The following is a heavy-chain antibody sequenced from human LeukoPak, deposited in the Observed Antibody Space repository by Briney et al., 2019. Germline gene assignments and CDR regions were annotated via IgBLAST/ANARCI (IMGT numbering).Heavy chain of an antibody. D-gene: IGHD3-10*01. V-gene: IGHV4-31*03. CDR2: IYYSGST. Sequence: SETLSLTCTVSGGSISSGGYYWSWIRQHPGKGLEWIGYIYYSGSTYYNPSLKSRVTISVDTSKNQFSLKPSSVTAADTAVYYCARARMVRGVTLPRDKYYFDYWGQGTLVTVSS. J-gene: IGHJ4*02. CDR3: ARARMVRGVTLPRDKYYFDY. CDR1: GGSISSGGYY.